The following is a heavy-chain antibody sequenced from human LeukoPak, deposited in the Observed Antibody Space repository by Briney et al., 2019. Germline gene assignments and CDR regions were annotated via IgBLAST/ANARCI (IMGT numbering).Heavy chain of an antibody. CDR2: IKQDGSEK. J-gene: IGHJ4*02. CDR1: GFAFSSYW. D-gene: IGHD6-25*01. Sequence: GGSLRLSCAASGFAFSSYWMTWVRQAPGKGLEWVANIKQDGSEKYYVDSVTGRFTISRDNAKNSLYLQMNSLRADDTAVYYCARSGSAAGTLRGRNDYWGQGTLVTV. V-gene: IGHV3-7*01. CDR3: ARSGSAAGTLRGRNDY.